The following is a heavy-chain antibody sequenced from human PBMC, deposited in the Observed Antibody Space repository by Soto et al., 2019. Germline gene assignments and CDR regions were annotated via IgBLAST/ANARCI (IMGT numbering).Heavy chain of an antibody. D-gene: IGHD2-15*01. V-gene: IGHV4-59*01. CDR1: GGSISSYY. CDR2: IYYSGST. J-gene: IGHJ4*02. Sequence: QVQLQESGPGLVKPSETLSLTCTVSGGSISSYYWSWIRQPPGKGLEWIGYIYYSGSTNYNPSLKSRVTISVDTSKNQFSLKLSSVTAADTAVYYCARGCSGGSCYSVPFDYWGQGTLVTVSS. CDR3: ARGCSGGSCYSVPFDY.